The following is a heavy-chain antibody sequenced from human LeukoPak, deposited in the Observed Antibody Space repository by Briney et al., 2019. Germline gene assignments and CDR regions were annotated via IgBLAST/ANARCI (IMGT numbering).Heavy chain of an antibody. D-gene: IGHD1-26*01. CDR3: AKSRGESRGASNY. CDR2: ISGSGDTT. V-gene: IGHV3-23*01. Sequence: GGSLRLSCAASGFTVSSNYMSWVRQAPGKGLEWVSVISGSGDTTYYADSVKGRFTISRDSSKNTLYLQMNSLRAEDTAVYYCAKSRGESRGASNYWGQGTLVTVSS. J-gene: IGHJ4*02. CDR1: GFTVSSNY.